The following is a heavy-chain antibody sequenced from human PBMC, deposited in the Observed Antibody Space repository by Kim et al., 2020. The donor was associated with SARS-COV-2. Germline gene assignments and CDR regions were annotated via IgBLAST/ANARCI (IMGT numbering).Heavy chain of an antibody. D-gene: IGHD3-16*01. CDR2: VNSGTNP. Sequence: GGSLRLSCAASGFTFSRRSMSWVRQAPGKGLEWIASVNSGTNPYYAASVRGRFTVSSVNTKDTFYLQMNSLRADDTALYYCSKYHPSYGLLTFYFWCQGT. V-gene: IGHV3-23*05. CDR3: SKYHPSYGLLTFYF. CDR1: GFTFSRRS. J-gene: IGHJ4*02.